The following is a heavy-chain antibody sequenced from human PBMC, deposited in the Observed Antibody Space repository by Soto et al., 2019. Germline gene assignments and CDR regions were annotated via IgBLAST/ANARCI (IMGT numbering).Heavy chain of an antibody. CDR2: ISGSGGST. D-gene: IGHD5-12*01. Sequence: PGGSLRLSCAASGFTFSSYAMSWVRQAPGKGLEWVSAISGSGGSTYYADSVKGRFTISRDNSKNTLYLQMNSLRAEDTAVYYCASPDHVDIVATIHYWGQGTLVTVSS. V-gene: IGHV3-23*01. J-gene: IGHJ4*02. CDR1: GFTFSSYA. CDR3: ASPDHVDIVATIHY.